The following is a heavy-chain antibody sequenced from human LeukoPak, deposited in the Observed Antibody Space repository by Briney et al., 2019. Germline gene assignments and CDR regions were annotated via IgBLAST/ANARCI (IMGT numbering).Heavy chain of an antibody. CDR2: VYYSGST. CDR3: ARELDGNGGWFDP. CDR1: GVSINTCCYY. D-gene: IGHD5-24*01. J-gene: IGHJ5*02. Sequence: SETLSLTCDVSGVSINTCCYYWSWIRQSPGKGLEWIGEVYYSGSTHYNPSLKSRVTISVDTSKNQFSLRPTSVTAADTAIYYCARELDGNGGWFDPWGQGTLVTVSS. V-gene: IGHV4-61*01.